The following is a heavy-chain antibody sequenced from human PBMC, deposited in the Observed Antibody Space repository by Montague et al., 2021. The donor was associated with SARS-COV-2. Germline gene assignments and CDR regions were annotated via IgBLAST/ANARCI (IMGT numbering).Heavy chain of an antibody. Sequence: SETLSLTCTVSGGSISSGDYYWSWIRQPPGKGLEWIGYIYYSRSTYYNPSLKSRVTMSMDTSKNQFSLKLTSVTAVDTAVYYCVRKTSGYHPFDDWGQGTLVTVSS. CDR3: VRKTSGYHPFDD. J-gene: IGHJ4*02. CDR1: GGSISSGDYY. D-gene: IGHD1-14*01. CDR2: IYYSRST. V-gene: IGHV4-61*08.